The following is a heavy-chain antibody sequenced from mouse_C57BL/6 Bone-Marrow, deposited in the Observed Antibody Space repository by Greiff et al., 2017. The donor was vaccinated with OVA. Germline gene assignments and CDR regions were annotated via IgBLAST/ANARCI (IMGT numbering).Heavy chain of an antibody. J-gene: IGHJ2*01. CDR1: GYTFTDYY. Sequence: EVKLQQSGPELVKPGASVKISCKASGYTFTDYYMNWVKQSHGKSLEWIGDINPNNGGTSYNQKFKGKATLTVDKSSSTAYMELRSLTSEDSAVYYCARWGYGSSLYYFDYWGQGTTLTVSS. V-gene: IGHV1-26*01. D-gene: IGHD1-1*01. CDR2: INPNNGGT. CDR3: ARWGYGSSLYYFDY.